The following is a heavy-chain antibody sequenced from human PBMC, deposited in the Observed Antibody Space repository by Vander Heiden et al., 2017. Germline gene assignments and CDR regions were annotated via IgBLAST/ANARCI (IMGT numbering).Heavy chain of an antibody. CDR3: AKDIDSDDGGKWRFDY. Sequence: EVQLVESGGGLVQPGRSLRLSCASSGFTFDGYAMHGGRQAPGKGLECVSGISWNSGRIGYADAVKGRVTISRDNAKNSRDLKMNSMRAEDTALDYCAKDIDSDDGGKWRFDYWGQGTLVTVSS. V-gene: IGHV3-9*01. CDR1: GFTFDGYA. CDR2: ISWNSGRI. J-gene: IGHJ4*02. D-gene: IGHD4-17*01.